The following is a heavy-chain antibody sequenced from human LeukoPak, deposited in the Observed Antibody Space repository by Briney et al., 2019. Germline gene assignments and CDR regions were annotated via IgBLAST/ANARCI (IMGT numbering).Heavy chain of an antibody. V-gene: IGHV4-59*01. CDR2: IYYTGST. CDR1: GGSISSYS. D-gene: IGHD4-17*01. CDR3: ARDRGGGYGDYIFDY. Sequence: SETLSLTCTVSGGSISSYSWNWIRQPPGKGLEWIGYIYYTGSTNYHPSLKSRVTLSVDTSKNQFSLRLSSVTAAVTAVYYCARDRGGGYGDYIFDYWGQGTLVSVSS. J-gene: IGHJ4*02.